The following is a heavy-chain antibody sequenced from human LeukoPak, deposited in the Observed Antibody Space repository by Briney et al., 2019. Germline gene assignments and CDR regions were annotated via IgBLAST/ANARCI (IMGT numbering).Heavy chain of an antibody. V-gene: IGHV3-15*01. D-gene: IGHD3/OR15-3a*01. CDR2: IKSKTDGGTT. Sequence: PGGSLRLSCAASGFTFSNAWMSWVRQAPGKGLEWVGRIKSKTDGGTTDYAAPVKGRFTISRDDSRNTLYLQMNSLKTEDTAVYYCTTGDWRDIFDYWGQGTLVTVSP. CDR3: TTGDWRDIFDY. CDR1: GFTFSNAW. J-gene: IGHJ4*02.